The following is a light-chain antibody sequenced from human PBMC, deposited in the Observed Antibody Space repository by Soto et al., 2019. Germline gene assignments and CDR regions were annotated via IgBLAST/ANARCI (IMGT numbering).Light chain of an antibody. CDR2: AAS. CDR3: RQHNSFPIP. CDR1: RSISDW. J-gene: IGKJ5*01. Sequence: DIPMTRGPPSLYPSVSDRLTITCRASRSISDWLAWYQQKAGKAPKSLIYAASTLQTGVPSRFSGSGSGTEFTLTISSLQPEDSATYYCRQHNSFPIPFGQGTRLEIK. V-gene: IGKV1-5*01.